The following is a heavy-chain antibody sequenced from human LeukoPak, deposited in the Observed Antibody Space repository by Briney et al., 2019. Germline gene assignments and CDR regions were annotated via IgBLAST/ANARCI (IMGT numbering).Heavy chain of an antibody. CDR3: ASGGYCSSTSCYPNWFDP. V-gene: IGHV4-59*01. CDR1: GGSITSYH. D-gene: IGHD2-2*01. Sequence: SETLSLTCTVSGGSITSYHWSWIRQPPGKGLEWIGYISYSGSTNYNPSLKSRVTISIDTSKNQFSLKLSSVTAAGTAVYYCASGGYCSSTSCYPNWFDPWGQGTLVTVSS. CDR2: ISYSGST. J-gene: IGHJ5*02.